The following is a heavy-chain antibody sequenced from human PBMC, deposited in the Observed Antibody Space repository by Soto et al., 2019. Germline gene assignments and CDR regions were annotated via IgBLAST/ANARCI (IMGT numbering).Heavy chain of an antibody. D-gene: IGHD3-3*01. J-gene: IGHJ4*02. Sequence: QVQLVESGGGVVQPGRSLRLSCAASGFTFSSYGMHWVRQAPGKGLEWVAVIWYDGSNKYYADSVKGRFTISRDNSKNTLYLQMNSLRAEDTAVYYCARDLYDFWSGYYLGFDYWGQGTLVTVSS. CDR3: ARDLYDFWSGYYLGFDY. V-gene: IGHV3-33*01. CDR1: GFTFSSYG. CDR2: IWYDGSNK.